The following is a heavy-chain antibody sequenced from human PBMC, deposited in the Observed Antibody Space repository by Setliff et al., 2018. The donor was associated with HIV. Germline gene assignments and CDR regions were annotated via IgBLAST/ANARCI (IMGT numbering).Heavy chain of an antibody. J-gene: IGHJ4*02. V-gene: IGHV4-38-2*02. CDR1: GYSISSGYY. Sequence: SETLSLTCTVSGYSISSGYYWGWIRQPPGKGLEWIGSIHQSGSTYYNSSLKSRVTMSVDTSKIQFSLKLNSVTAADTAVYYCARDQSDWFYWGQGTLVTVSS. CDR3: ARDQSDWFY. CDR2: IHQSGST. D-gene: IGHD3-3*01.